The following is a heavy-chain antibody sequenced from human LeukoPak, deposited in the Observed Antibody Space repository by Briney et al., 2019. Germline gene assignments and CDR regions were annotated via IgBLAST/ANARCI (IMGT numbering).Heavy chain of an antibody. V-gene: IGHV1-69*10. CDR3: ARDSQPYYDFCSGLIDY. CDR2: IIPILGIA. D-gene: IGHD3-3*01. Sequence: GASAKVSCKASGDTFSSYAISWVRPPPRQGLEWMGGIIPILGIANYAQKFQGGVTITADKSTSTAYMELSSLRSEDTAVYYCARDSQPYYDFCSGLIDYWGQGTLVTVSS. CDR1: GDTFSSYA. J-gene: IGHJ4*02.